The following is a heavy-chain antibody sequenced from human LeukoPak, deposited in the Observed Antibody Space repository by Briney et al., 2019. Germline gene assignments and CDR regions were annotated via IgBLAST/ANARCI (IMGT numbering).Heavy chain of an antibody. V-gene: IGHV4-61*02. J-gene: IGHJ6*03. Sequence: SQTLSLTCTVSGGSISSGSYYWSWIRQPAGKGLEWIGRIYTSGSTNYNPSLKSRVTISVDTSKNQFSLELSSVTAADTAVYYCAGFSGYAFYYYYMDVWGKGTTVTVSS. CDR1: GGSISSGSYY. D-gene: IGHD5-12*01. CDR2: IYTSGST. CDR3: AGFSGYAFYYYYMDV.